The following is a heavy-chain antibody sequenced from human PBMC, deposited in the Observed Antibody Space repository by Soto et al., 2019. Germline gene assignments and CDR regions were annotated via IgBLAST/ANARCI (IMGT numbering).Heavy chain of an antibody. Sequence: QVQLQESGPGLVKPSQTLSLTCTVSGGSISSGGYYWSWIRQHPGKGLEWIGYIYYSGSTYYNPSLESRVXXXVXXSTNQFSLKLSSVTAADTAVYYCARKATVTTCFDYWGQGTLVTVSS. CDR2: IYYSGST. D-gene: IGHD4-17*01. CDR1: GGSISSGGYY. J-gene: IGHJ4*02. CDR3: ARKATVTTCFDY. V-gene: IGHV4-31*03.